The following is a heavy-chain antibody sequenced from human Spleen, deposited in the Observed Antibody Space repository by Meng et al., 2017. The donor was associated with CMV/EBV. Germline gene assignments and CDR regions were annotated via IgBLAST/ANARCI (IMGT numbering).Heavy chain of an antibody. CDR2: INHSGST. CDR3: ARGGMVRGVIS. Sequence: QVQIQQWGAGLLKPSEPLSLTCAVYGGSFSGYYWNWIRQPPGKGLEWIGEINHSGSTNYNPSLKSRVTISVDTSKNQFSLKLSSVTAADTAVYYCARGGMVRGVISWGQGTLVTVSS. J-gene: IGHJ5*02. CDR1: GGSFSGYY. D-gene: IGHD3-10*01. V-gene: IGHV4-34*01.